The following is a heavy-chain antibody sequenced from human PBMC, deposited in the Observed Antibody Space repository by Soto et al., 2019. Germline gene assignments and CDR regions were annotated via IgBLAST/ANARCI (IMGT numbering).Heavy chain of an antibody. CDR1: GCSITSISYY. Sequence: PSESLSLTCTVSGCSITSISYYWGGVRHPSGKGLEWIGSIYYSGRAYYSPSLKSRVTISVDTSKNQFSLKVTSVTAADTALYYCARDYFDSSDYTTNWFDPWGQGTLVTVS. D-gene: IGHD3-22*01. CDR2: IYYSGRA. CDR3: ARDYFDSSDYTTNWFDP. J-gene: IGHJ5*02. V-gene: IGHV4-39*01.